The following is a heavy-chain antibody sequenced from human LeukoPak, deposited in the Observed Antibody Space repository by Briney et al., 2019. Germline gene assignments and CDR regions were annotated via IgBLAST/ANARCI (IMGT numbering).Heavy chain of an antibody. CDR2: IDPNTGGT. CDR1: GYTFTDYF. V-gene: IGHV1-2*02. Sequence: ASVKVSCEASGYTFTDYFIHWVRQAPGQGLEWIGYIDPNTGGTHFAKSFQGGVTMTRDTSLNTVYMEVNSLTSDDTAVYYCAREKQFSGYDMDAWGQGTTVTVSS. CDR3: AREKQFSGYDMDA. D-gene: IGHD5-12*01. J-gene: IGHJ6*01.